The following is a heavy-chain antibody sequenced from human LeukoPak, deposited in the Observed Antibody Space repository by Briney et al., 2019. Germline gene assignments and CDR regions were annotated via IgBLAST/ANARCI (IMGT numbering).Heavy chain of an antibody. CDR2: IYPGDSDT. J-gene: IGHJ4*02. Sequence: PGESLKIYCKGSGYSFTSYWIGWVRQMPGKGLEWMGIIYPGDSDTRYSPSFQGQVTISADKSISTAYLQWSSLKASDTAMYYCARLVGYCSSTSCYTPFDYWGQGTLVTVSS. CDR1: GYSFTSYW. V-gene: IGHV5-51*01. CDR3: ARLVGYCSSTSCYTPFDY. D-gene: IGHD2-2*02.